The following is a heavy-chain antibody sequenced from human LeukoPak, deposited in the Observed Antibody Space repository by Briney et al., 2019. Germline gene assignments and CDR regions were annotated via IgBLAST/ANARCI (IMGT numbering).Heavy chain of an antibody. D-gene: IGHD5-12*01. Sequence: PSETLSLTCSVSGGSISSGDYYWRWIRQHPGKGLEWIGYIHYSGSTYYNPSLKSRVSISVSTSKNRFSLQLSSVTAADTAVYYCARVIGYDQLDYWGQGTLVTVSS. CDR1: GGSISSGDYY. J-gene: IGHJ4*02. CDR2: IHYSGST. V-gene: IGHV4-31*03. CDR3: ARVIGYDQLDY.